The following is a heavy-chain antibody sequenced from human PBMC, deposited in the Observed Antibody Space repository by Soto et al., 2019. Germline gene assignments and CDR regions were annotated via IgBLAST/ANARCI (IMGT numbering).Heavy chain of an antibody. V-gene: IGHV1-69*02. CDR1: GGTFSSYT. Sequence: QVQLVQSGAEVKKPGSSVKVSCKASGGTFSSYTISWVRQAPGQALEWMGRIIPILGIANYAQKFQGRVTITADKSTSTAYMELSSLRSEDTAVYYCARQGYCSGGSCYFAQFYYYMDVWGKGTTVTVSS. CDR3: ARQGYCSGGSCYFAQFYYYMDV. CDR2: IIPILGIA. D-gene: IGHD2-15*01. J-gene: IGHJ6*03.